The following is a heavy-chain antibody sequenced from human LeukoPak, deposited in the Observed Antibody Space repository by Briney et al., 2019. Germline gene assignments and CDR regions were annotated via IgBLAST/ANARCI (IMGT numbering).Heavy chain of an antibody. CDR2: MSGSSSYI. J-gene: IGHJ6*04. D-gene: IGHD3-10*02. CDR1: GFTFSSYS. Sequence: PGGSLRLSCAASGFTFSSYSMNWVRQAPGKGLEWVSSMSGSSSYIYYADSVKGRLTISRDNAKNSLYLQMNSLRAEDTAVYYCAELGITMIGGVWGKGTTVTISS. CDR3: AELGITMIGGV. V-gene: IGHV3-21*01.